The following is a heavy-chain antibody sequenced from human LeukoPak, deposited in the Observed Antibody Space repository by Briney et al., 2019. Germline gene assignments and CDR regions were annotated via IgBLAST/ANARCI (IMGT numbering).Heavy chain of an antibody. CDR1: GFTFSSYG. V-gene: IGHV3-30*02. J-gene: IGHJ5*02. CDR3: AKDSSPFVMVAAATANWFDP. Sequence: GGSLRLSCAASGFTFSSYGMHWVRQAPGKGLEWVAFIRYDGSNKYYADSVKGRFTISRDNAKNSLYLQMHSLRAEDTALYYCAKDSSPFVMVAAATANWFDPWGQGTLVTVSS. D-gene: IGHD2-15*01. CDR2: IRYDGSNK.